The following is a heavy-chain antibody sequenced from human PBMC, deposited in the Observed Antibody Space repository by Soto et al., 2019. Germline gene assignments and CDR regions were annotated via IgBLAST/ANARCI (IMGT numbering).Heavy chain of an antibody. CDR3: ATGLSDSGWYEAHF. Sequence: SETLSLTCTVSNDSIRSGTYYWAWIRQPPGRGLEWIGSLSYLGTTDYNPSLKSRVTISKDASKNQFSLKLTSMTAADTAVYYCATGLSDSGWYEAHFCGKGTLSTVSS. J-gene: IGHJ4*02. CDR2: LSYLGTT. D-gene: IGHD6-19*01. V-gene: IGHV4-39*01. CDR1: NDSIRSGTYY.